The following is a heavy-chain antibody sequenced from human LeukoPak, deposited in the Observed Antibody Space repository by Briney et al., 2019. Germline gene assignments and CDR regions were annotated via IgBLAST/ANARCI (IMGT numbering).Heavy chain of an antibody. D-gene: IGHD2-2*02. V-gene: IGHV3-23*01. CDR3: AKDLYPHGRAEYFQH. CDR2: ISNSGVST. CDR1: GFTFDNCA. J-gene: IGHJ1*01. Sequence: PGGSLRLSCEASGFTFDNCAMSWVRQAPGKGLEWVSAISNSGVSTHYADSVKGRFTISRDNSKNTLFLHMNTLRADDMAVYYCAKDLYPHGRAEYFQHWGQGTLVTVSS.